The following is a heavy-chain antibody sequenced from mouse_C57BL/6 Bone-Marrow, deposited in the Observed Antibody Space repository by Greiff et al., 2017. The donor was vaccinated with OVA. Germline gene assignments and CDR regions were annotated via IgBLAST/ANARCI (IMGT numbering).Heavy chain of an antibody. D-gene: IGHD3-2*02. CDR3: ARKSWTAQYYAMDY. J-gene: IGHJ4*01. CDR2: IWTGGGT. Sequence: VKLVESGPGLVAPSQSLSITCTVSGFSLTSYAISWVRQPPGKGLEWLGVIWTGGGTNYNSALKSRLSISKDNSKSQVFLKMNSLQTDDTARYYCARKSWTAQYYAMDYWGQGTSVTVSS. CDR1: GFSLTSYA. V-gene: IGHV2-9-1*01.